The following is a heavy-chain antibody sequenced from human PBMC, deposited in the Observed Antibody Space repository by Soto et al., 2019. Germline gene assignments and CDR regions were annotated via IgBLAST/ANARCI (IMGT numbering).Heavy chain of an antibody. CDR2: ICGSLNSA. J-gene: IGHJ3*02. D-gene: IGHD3-22*01. CDR3: ADNAGHPVIGELIQAFDI. CDR1: GLTFRDYA. V-gene: IGHV3-23*01. Sequence: EVRLLESGGGLGQPGGSLRLSCAASGLTFRDYAMSWVRQAPGKGLEWVSTICGSLNSAFYADSVKGRFTISRDNSNNNRSLQVNSLMAEDATGDFCADNAGHPVIGELIQAFDIWGQGTLVTVSS.